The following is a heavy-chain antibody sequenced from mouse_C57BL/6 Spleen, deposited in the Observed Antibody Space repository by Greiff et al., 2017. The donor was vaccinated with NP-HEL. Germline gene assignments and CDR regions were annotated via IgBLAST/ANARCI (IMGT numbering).Heavy chain of an antibody. CDR3: ARSGYYGSFAY. V-gene: IGHV1-69*01. CDR1: GYTFTSYW. CDR2: IDPSDSYT. D-gene: IGHD1-1*01. J-gene: IGHJ3*01. Sequence: VQLQQPGAELVMPGASVKLSCKASGYTFTSYWMHWVKQRPGQGLEWIGEIDPSDSYTNYNQKFKGKSTLTVDKSSSTAYMQLSSLTSEDSAVYYCARSGYYGSFAYWGQGTLVTVSA.